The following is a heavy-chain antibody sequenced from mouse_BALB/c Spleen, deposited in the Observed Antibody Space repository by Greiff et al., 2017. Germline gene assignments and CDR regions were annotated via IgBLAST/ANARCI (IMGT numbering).Heavy chain of an antibody. Sequence: EVQLQQSGAELVKPGASVKLSCTASGFNIKDTYMHWVKQRPEQGLEWIGRIDPANGNTKYDPKFQGKATITADTSSNTAYLQLSSLTSEDTAVYYCARLLYYDYDGYAMDYGGQGTSVTVSS. V-gene: IGHV14-3*02. CDR1: GFNIKDTY. CDR2: IDPANGNT. J-gene: IGHJ4*01. CDR3: ARLLYYDYDGYAMDY. D-gene: IGHD2-4*01.